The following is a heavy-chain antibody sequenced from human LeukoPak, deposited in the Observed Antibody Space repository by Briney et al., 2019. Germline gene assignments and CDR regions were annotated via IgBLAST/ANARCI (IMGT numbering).Heavy chain of an antibody. CDR3: ARAQYYYYYMDV. J-gene: IGHJ6*03. CDR2: IYYSGST. CDR1: GVSISSGSNY. V-gene: IGHV4-61*01. Sequence: SETLSLTCSVSGVSISSGSNYWGWIRQPPGKTLEWIGSIYYSGSTNYNPSLKSRVTVSVDTSKNQFSLKLSSVTAADTAVYFCARAQYYYYYMDVWGKGTTVTVSS.